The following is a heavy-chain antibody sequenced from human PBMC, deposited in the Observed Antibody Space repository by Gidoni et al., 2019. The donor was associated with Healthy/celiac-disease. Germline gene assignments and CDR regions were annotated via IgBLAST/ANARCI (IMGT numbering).Heavy chain of an antibody. V-gene: IGHV3-73*01. D-gene: IGHD4-17*01. CDR2: IRSKANSYAT. Sequence: EVQLVESGGGLVQPGGSLKLSCAASGFTFSGSAMHWVRQASGKGLEWVGRIRSKANSYATAYAASVKGRFTISRDDSKNTAYLQMNSLKTEDTAVYYCTRRVDYGDYWGTVNYYYGMDVWGQGTTVTVSS. CDR3: TRRVDYGDYWGTVNYYYGMDV. J-gene: IGHJ6*02. CDR1: GFTFSGSA.